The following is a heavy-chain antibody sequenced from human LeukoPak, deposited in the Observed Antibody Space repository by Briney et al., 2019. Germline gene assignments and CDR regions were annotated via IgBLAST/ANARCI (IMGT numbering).Heavy chain of an antibody. CDR2: INPNSGDT. V-gene: IGHV1-2*02. CDR1: GYTLTGYY. J-gene: IGHJ4*02. CDR3: ARVRYRLAETYIDY. D-gene: IGHD3-16*01. Sequence: GASVKVSCKASGYTLTGYYMNWVGQAPGQGLEWMGWINPNSGDTNYAQKFQGRVTMTRDTSISTAYMELSRLRSDDTAVYYCARVRYRLAETYIDYWGQGTLVTVSS.